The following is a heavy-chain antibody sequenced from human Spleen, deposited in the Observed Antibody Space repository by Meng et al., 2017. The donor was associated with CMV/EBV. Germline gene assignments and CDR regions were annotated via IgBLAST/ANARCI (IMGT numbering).Heavy chain of an antibody. Sequence: GGSLRLSCAASGFTFSSYWMHWVRQAPGKGLVWVSHINTDGSNTNYADSVKGRFTVSRDNSKNTLYLQMNSLRAEDTALYYCARGSYRSSWYPDYWGQGALVTVSS. V-gene: IGHV3-74*01. CDR1: GFTFSSYW. CDR3: ARGSYRSSWYPDY. J-gene: IGHJ4*02. D-gene: IGHD6-13*01. CDR2: INTDGSNT.